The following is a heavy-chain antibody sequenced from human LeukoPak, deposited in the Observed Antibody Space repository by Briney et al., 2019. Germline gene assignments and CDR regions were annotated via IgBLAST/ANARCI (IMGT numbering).Heavy chain of an antibody. CDR3: TRGSYFDP. Sequence: SQTLSLTCAISGDSVSSNSASWNWIRQPPSRGLEWLGRTYYRSKWFNDYAISVKSRITISPDTSKNQVSLQLNSVTPEDTAVYYCTRGSYFDPWGQGTLVTVSS. V-gene: IGHV6-1*01. CDR2: TYYRSKWFN. CDR1: GDSVSSNSAS. D-gene: IGHD3-16*02. J-gene: IGHJ5*02.